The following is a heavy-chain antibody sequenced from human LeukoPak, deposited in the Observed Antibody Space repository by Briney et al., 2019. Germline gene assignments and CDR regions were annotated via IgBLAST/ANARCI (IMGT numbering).Heavy chain of an antibody. CDR1: GFNFDYYG. J-gene: IGHJ4*02. CDR2: INWNGGST. Sequence: GSLRLSCAASGFNFDYYGMSWVRQAPGKGLEWVSGINWNGGSTGYADSVKGRFTISRDNAKNSLYLQMNSLRAEDTALYYCARGRSSWYYFDYWGQGTLVTVSS. CDR3: ARGRSSWYYFDY. V-gene: IGHV3-20*04. D-gene: IGHD6-13*01.